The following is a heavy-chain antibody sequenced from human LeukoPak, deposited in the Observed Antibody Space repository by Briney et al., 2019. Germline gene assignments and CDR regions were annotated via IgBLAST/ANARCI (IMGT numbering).Heavy chain of an antibody. CDR3: ARSYDFWNGYYYFDY. Sequence: SETLSLTCTVSGGSISSYYWTWIRQPPGTGLEWIGYIYYSGSTNYNPSLKSRVTISSDTSKNQFSLKLSSVTAADTAVYYCARSYDFWNGYYYFDYWGQGTLVTVSS. D-gene: IGHD3-3*01. V-gene: IGHV4-59*13. CDR2: IYYSGST. J-gene: IGHJ4*02. CDR1: GGSISSYY.